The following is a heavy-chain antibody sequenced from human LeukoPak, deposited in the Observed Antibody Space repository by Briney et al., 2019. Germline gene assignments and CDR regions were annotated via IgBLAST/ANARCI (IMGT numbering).Heavy chain of an antibody. CDR2: IYTSGST. D-gene: IGHD4-17*01. CDR3: AISGYGDYGDY. J-gene: IGHJ4*02. CDR1: CGSISSYY. Sequence: PSETLSLTCSGCCGSISSYYWSWIRQPAGKGLEWIGRIYTSGSTNYNPSLKSRVTMSVDTSKNQFSLKLSSVTAADTVVYYCAISGYGDYGDYWGLRTLVTVSS. V-gene: IGHV4-4*07.